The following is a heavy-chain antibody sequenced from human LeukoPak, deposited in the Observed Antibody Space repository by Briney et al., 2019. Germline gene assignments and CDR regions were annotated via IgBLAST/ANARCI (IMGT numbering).Heavy chain of an antibody. CDR1: GFTFNTNA. D-gene: IGHD6-13*01. CDR2: ISGRTGGT. J-gene: IGHJ4*02. V-gene: IGHV3-23*01. CDR3: ARTASSSWYGYYFDY. Sequence: GGSLRLSCAASGFTFNTNAMSWVRQAPGKGLEWVSAISGRTGGTYYADSVKGRFTISRDNAKNSLYLQMNSLRAEDTAVYYCARTASSSWYGYYFDYWGQGTLVTVSS.